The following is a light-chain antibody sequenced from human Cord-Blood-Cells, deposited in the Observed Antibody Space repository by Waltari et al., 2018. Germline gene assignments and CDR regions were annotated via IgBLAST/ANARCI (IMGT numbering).Light chain of an antibody. CDR2: DVS. CDR3: SSYTSSSTLV. V-gene: IGLV2-14*01. Sequence: QSALTQPASVSGSPGQSITISCTGTSSDVGGYNYVSWYQQHPGKAPKLSIYDVSKRPAWGLMRLSGSKSGKTASLTISGLQAENEADYYCSSYTSSSTLVFGGGTKLTVL. CDR1: SSDVGGYNY. J-gene: IGLJ3*02.